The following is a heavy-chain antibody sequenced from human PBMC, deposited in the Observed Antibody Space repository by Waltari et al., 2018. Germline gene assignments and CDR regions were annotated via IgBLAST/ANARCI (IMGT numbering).Heavy chain of an antibody. D-gene: IGHD3-10*01. CDR2: IKKDGSEK. Sequence: EVQLVESGGGLVQPGGSLRLSWAASGFLFSNYWINWVRQAPGKGLEWVANIKKDGSEKYYVDSVKGRFTISRDNAKNSLYLQMNSLRAEDTAIYYCARGALWSHDYWGQGTLVTVSS. CDR3: ARGALWSHDY. CDR1: GFLFSNYW. V-gene: IGHV3-7*01. J-gene: IGHJ4*02.